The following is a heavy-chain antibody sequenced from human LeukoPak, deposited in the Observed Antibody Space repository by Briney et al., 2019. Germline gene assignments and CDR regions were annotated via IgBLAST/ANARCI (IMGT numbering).Heavy chain of an antibody. V-gene: IGHV4-59*08. CDR1: GAPLNNYY. Sequence: AETLSLTCTVSGAPLNNYYWNWVRQPPGKELEWIGNVDYSGSTRYNPSLKSRATMSLDSSKNQFSLRLTSVTAADMAVYYCAMQVGIYGDYNNWFDPWGQGARVTVSS. CDR2: VDYSGST. J-gene: IGHJ5*02. CDR3: AMQVGIYGDYNNWFDP. D-gene: IGHD4-17*01.